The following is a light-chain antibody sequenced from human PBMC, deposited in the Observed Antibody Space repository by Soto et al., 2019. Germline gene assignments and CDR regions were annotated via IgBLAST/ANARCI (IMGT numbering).Light chain of an antibody. Sequence: EIVMTQSPATLSVSPGERATLSCRASQSVYNNLAWYQQKPGQAPRLLIYGASTRATGIPARFSGSGSGTEFTLTISSLQSEDFAMYYCQQYGTSPCTFGQGTRLEIK. CDR3: QQYGTSPCT. CDR2: GAS. J-gene: IGKJ2*02. CDR1: QSVYNN. V-gene: IGKV3-15*01.